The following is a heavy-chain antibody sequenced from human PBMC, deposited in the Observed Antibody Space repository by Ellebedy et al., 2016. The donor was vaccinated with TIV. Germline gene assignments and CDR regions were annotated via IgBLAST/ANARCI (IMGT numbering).Heavy chain of an antibody. D-gene: IGHD3-3*02. J-gene: IGHJ4*02. CDR3: AAFPYISTSSAF. CDR1: GYTFTAYH. Sequence: ASVQVSCKASGYTFTAYHIHWVRQAPGQGLEWMGWIHPYSGGTNYAPKFQGRVTMTRDMSISTGYMELSGLKSDDTAVYYCAAFPYISTSSAFWGQGTLVTVSS. CDR2: IHPYSGGT. V-gene: IGHV1-2*02.